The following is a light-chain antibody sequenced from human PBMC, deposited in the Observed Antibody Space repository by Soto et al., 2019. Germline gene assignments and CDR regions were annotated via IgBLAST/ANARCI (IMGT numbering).Light chain of an antibody. Sequence: AIQLTQSPSSLSASVGDRVTITCRASQGIRSSLAWFQQKAGNPPKVLIYEASVLETGVSSRFSGSGSGTDFTPSISSLQPEVFATYYCKQFNSYPWTFGQGTTVEVK. CDR1: QGIRSS. J-gene: IGKJ1*01. V-gene: IGKV1-13*02. CDR3: KQFNSYPWT. CDR2: EAS.